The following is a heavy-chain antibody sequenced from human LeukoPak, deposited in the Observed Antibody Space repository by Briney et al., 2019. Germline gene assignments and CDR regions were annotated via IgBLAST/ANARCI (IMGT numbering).Heavy chain of an antibody. J-gene: IGHJ6*03. CDR3: TRVDFYYYYVDF. Sequence: GESLKISCKASGYSFPDYWIGWVRQMPRKGLEWMGIIYPRDSHTIYSPSFQGQVTVSADKSITTAYLQWSSLKASDTAIYYCTRVDFYYYYVDFWGKGTTVSVSS. V-gene: IGHV5-51*01. CDR2: IYPRDSHT. CDR1: GYSFPDYW.